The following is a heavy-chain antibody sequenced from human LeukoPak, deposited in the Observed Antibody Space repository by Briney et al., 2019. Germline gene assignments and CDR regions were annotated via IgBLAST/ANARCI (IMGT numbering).Heavy chain of an antibody. CDR3: ARHGGGPYYFDY. D-gene: IGHD3-10*01. Sequence: SETLSLTCTVSGCSISSYYWSWIRQPPGKGLEWIGYIYYSGSTNYNPSLKSRVTISVDTSKNQFSLKLSSVTAADTAVYYCARHGGGPYYFDYWGQGTLVTVSS. CDR2: IYYSGST. CDR1: GCSISSYY. J-gene: IGHJ4*02. V-gene: IGHV4-59*08.